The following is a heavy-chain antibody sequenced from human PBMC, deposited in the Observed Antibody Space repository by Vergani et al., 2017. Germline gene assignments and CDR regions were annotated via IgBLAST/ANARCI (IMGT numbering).Heavy chain of an antibody. CDR1: GFTFSDFS. CDR3: ARDVTSCGGPDNYGMDV. CDR2: IGSSGPYI. Sequence: VQLVESGGGLVKPGGSLRLSCAASGFTFSDFSMSWVRQAPGKGLEWVAFIGSSGPYINYADSVKGRCIISRDNTNNSLFLQLRSLRAEDAAVYYCARDVTSCGGPDNYGMDVWGQGATVTVSS. V-gene: IGHV3-21*06. D-gene: IGHD1-1*01. J-gene: IGHJ6*02.